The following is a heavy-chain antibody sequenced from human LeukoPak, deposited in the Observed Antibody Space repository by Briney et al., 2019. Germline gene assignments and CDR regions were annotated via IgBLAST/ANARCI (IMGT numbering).Heavy chain of an antibody. Sequence: ASVKVSCKASEYTFTGYYMHWVRQAPGQGLEWMGRINPNSGDTNYAQKFQGRVTMTRDTSISTAYMELSRLRSDDTAVYYCARARYIYKKIVVVPHASTLPFGYWGQGTLVTVSS. D-gene: IGHD2-2*01. CDR1: EYTFTGYY. CDR3: ARARYIYKKIVVVPHASTLPFGY. J-gene: IGHJ4*02. CDR2: INPNSGDT. V-gene: IGHV1-2*06.